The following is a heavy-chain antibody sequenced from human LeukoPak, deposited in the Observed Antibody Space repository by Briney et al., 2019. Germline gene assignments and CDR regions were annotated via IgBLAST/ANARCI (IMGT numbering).Heavy chain of an antibody. Sequence: GGSLRLSCAASGFTFSSYAMHWVRQAPGKGREWVAVISYDGSNKYYADSVKGRFTISRDNSKTRLYLQMNSLRDEDTAVYYCARDPIIQGAFYIWGQGTMVTISS. D-gene: IGHD5-12*01. CDR2: ISYDGSNK. V-gene: IGHV3-30*04. J-gene: IGHJ3*02. CDR3: ARDPIIQGAFYI. CDR1: GFTFSSYA.